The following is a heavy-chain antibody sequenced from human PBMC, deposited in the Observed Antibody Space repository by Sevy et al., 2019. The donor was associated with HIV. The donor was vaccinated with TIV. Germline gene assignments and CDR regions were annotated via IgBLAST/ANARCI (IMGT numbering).Heavy chain of an antibody. CDR2: ISSSSSTI. CDR1: GFTFSSYS. D-gene: IGHD3-3*01. V-gene: IGHV3-48*01. J-gene: IGHJ4*02. CDR3: ARDLPYYDFWSGYPTFDY. Sequence: GGSLRLSCAASGFTFSSYSMNWVHQAPGKGLEWVSYISSSSSTIYYADSVKGRFTISRDNAKNSLYLQMNSLRAEDTAVYYCARDLPYYDFWSGYPTFDYWGQGTLVTVSS.